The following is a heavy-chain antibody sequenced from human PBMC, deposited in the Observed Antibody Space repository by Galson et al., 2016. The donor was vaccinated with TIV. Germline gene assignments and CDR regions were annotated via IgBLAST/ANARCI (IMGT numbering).Heavy chain of an antibody. Sequence: SLRLSCAASGFTFDDYDMSWVRQAPGKGLEWVPGINWNGGSTGYAASVKGRFTISRDNAKNSLYLQMNSLRAEDTALYHCARVRSCGGDCYYFDYWGQGSLVTVSS. D-gene: IGHD2-21*02. CDR1: GFTFDDYD. CDR2: INWNGGST. V-gene: IGHV3-20*01. CDR3: ARVRSCGGDCYYFDY. J-gene: IGHJ4*02.